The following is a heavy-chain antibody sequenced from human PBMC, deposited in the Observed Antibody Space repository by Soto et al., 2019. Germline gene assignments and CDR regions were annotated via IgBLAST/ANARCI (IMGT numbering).Heavy chain of an antibody. Sequence: PSETLSLTCAVYGGSFSGYYWSWIRQPPGKGLEWIGEINHSGSTNYNPSLKSRVTISVDTSKNQFSLKLSSVTAADTAVYYCARALNGGVGRGYDFWSGDRIQTRGLAFAIWGQGTMVTVSS. CDR2: INHSGST. D-gene: IGHD3-3*01. V-gene: IGHV4-34*01. CDR3: ARALNGGVGRGYDFWSGDRIQTRGLAFAI. J-gene: IGHJ3*02. CDR1: GGSFSGYY.